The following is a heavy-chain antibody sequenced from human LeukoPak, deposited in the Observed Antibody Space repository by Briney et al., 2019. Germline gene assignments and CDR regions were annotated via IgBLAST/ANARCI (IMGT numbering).Heavy chain of an antibody. D-gene: IGHD6-6*01. CDR2: MNPVSGNA. CDR1: GYTFTNFD. J-gene: IGHJ3*02. V-gene: IGHV1-8*01. CDR3: ATDQLSSSSPAFDI. Sequence: ASVKVSCKASGYTFTNFDINWVRQAPGQGLEWMGWMNPVSGNAGSAQKFQGRVTMTEDTSTDTAYMELSSLRSEDTAVYYCATDQLSSSSPAFDIWGQGTMVTVSS.